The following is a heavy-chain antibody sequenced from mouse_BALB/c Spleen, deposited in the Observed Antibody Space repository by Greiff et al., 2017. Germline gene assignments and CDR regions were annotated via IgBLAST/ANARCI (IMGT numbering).Heavy chain of an antibody. V-gene: IGHV1-63*01. CDR2: IYPGGGCT. CDR1: GYTFTNYW. Sequence: QVQLQQSGAELVRPGTSVKISCKASGYTFTNYWLGWVKQRPGHGLEWIGDIYPGGGCTNYNEKFKGKATLTADNSSSTAYLQLSSLPYEDSAVYFCARHGYDGSLWYFDVWGAGTTVTVSS. D-gene: IGHD1-2*01. CDR3: ARHGYDGSLWYFDV. J-gene: IGHJ1*01.